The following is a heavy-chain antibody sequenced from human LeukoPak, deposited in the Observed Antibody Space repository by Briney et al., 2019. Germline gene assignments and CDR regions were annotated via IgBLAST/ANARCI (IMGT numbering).Heavy chain of an antibody. CDR1: GFTFSRYA. J-gene: IGHJ4*02. CDR3: AKDQEGPSYGLFAY. V-gene: IGHV3-23*01. Sequence: GGSLRHSCSASGFTFSRYAMHWVRQAPGKGLEWVSAISGSGGSTYYADSVKGRFTISRDNSKNTLYLQMNSLRAEDTAVYYCAKDQEGPSYGLFAYWGQGTLVSVSS. D-gene: IGHD5-18*01. CDR2: ISGSGGST.